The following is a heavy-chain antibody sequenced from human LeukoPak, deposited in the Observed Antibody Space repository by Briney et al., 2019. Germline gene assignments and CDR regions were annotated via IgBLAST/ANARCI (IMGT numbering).Heavy chain of an antibody. Sequence: GRSLRLSCAASGFTFSSYGMHWVRQAPGKGLEWVAVIWYDGSNKYYADSVKGRFTISRDNSENTLYLQMNSLRAEDTAVYYCARDPYSYGYFDYWGQGTLVTVSS. D-gene: IGHD5-18*01. V-gene: IGHV3-33*01. CDR1: GFTFSSYG. J-gene: IGHJ4*02. CDR3: ARDPYSYGYFDY. CDR2: IWYDGSNK.